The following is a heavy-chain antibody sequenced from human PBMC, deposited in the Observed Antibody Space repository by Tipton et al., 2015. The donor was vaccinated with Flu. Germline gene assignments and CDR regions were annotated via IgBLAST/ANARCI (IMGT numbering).Heavy chain of an antibody. CDR2: ISYDGNNA. CDR1: GFTFSTFA. Sequence: RSLRLSCAASGFTFSTFAVHWVRQAPGKGLEWVSAISYDGNNAYYADFVKGRFTISRDNSENTLYLQMSSLRPEDTAVYYCVRDVTVTDSDGRPDYSYYYYGMDAWGRGTTVTVSS. D-gene: IGHD4-23*01. J-gene: IGHJ6*02. CDR3: VRDVTVTDSDGRPDYSYYYYGMDA. V-gene: IGHV3-30-3*01.